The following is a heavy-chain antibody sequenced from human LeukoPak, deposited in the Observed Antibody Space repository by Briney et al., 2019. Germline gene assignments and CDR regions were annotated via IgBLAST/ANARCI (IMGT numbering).Heavy chain of an antibody. CDR2: INSDGSST. CDR1: GFTFSSYW. Sequence: GGSLRLSCAASGFTFSSYWVHWVRQAPGKGLVWVSRINSDGSSTSYADSVKGRFTISRDNAKNTLYLQMNSLRVEDTALYFCAREDYYFDNWGQGTLVTVSS. CDR3: AREDYYFDN. V-gene: IGHV3-74*01. J-gene: IGHJ4*02.